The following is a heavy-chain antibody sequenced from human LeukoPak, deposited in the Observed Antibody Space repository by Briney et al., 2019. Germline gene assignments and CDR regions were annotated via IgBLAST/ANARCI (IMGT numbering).Heavy chain of an antibody. CDR1: GFTVSSNY. V-gene: IGHV3-53*01. CDR2: IYSGGST. Sequence: GGSLRLSCAASGFTVSSNYMSWVRQAPGKGLEWVPVIYSGGSTYYADSVKGRFTISRDNSKNTLYLQMNSLRAEDTAVYYCARGRIAVAGPFDYWGQGTLVTVSS. D-gene: IGHD6-19*01. CDR3: ARGRIAVAGPFDY. J-gene: IGHJ4*02.